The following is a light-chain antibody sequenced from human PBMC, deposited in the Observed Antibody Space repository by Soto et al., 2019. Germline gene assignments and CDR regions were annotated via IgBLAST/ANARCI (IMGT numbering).Light chain of an antibody. Sequence: DIQMTQSPSTLSASVGDRVTITCRASQSVSSWLAWYQQRPGKAPQLLIYKASSLQSGVPSRFSGSGSGTEFTLPLSSLHPDDFATYYCQQYYSYASMHTFGQGTRLEIK. CDR3: QQYYSYASMHT. J-gene: IGKJ2*01. CDR2: KAS. V-gene: IGKV1-5*03. CDR1: QSVSSW.